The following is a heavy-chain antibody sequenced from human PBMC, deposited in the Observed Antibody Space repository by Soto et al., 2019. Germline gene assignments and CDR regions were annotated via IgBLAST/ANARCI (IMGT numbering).Heavy chain of an antibody. Sequence: SETLSLTCTVSGGSISSGDYYWSWIRQPPGKGLEWIGYIYYSGSTYYNPSLKSRVTISVDTSKNQFSLKLSSVTAADTAVYYCARDGGYLYFDYWGQGTLVTVSS. CDR2: IYYSGST. V-gene: IGHV4-30-4*01. CDR1: GGSISSGDYY. CDR3: ARDGGYLYFDY. D-gene: IGHD3-22*01. J-gene: IGHJ4*02.